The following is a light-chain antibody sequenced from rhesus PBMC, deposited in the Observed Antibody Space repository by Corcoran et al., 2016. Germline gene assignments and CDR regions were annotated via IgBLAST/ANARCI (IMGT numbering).Light chain of an antibody. CDR2: AAS. Sequence: DIQMTQSPSSLSASVGDRVTVTCRASQGINKELSWYQQKPGKAPTLLIYAASSMQPGVSSRFSGSGAGTAYTLTISCLQPEDVATYYCLQAYTTPYSFGQGTKVEIK. V-gene: IGKV1-94*01. J-gene: IGKJ2*01. CDR1: QGINKE. CDR3: LQAYTTPYS.